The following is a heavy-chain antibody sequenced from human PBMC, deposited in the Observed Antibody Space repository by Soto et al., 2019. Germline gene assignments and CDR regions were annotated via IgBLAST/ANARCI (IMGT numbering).Heavy chain of an antibody. CDR3: ARLPSLLYSSSWYILDF. J-gene: IGHJ4*02. D-gene: IGHD6-13*01. CDR1: YGSIRSYY. Sequence: SETLSLTCSVSYGSIRSYYWSWIRQPPGKGLEWIGYMYYSGSSNYNPSLRGRATMSVDTSKNQFSLKLNSLTAADTAVYYCARLPSLLYSSSWYILDFSSQGTLVTGSS. V-gene: IGHV4-59*08. CDR2: MYYSGSS.